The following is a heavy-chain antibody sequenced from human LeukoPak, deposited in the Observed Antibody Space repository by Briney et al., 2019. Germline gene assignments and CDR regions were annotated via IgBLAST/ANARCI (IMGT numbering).Heavy chain of an antibody. J-gene: IGHJ6*04. CDR3: AELGITMVGGV. D-gene: IGHD3-10*02. CDR2: ISSSSSYI. V-gene: IGHV3-21*01. Sequence: GGSLRLSCAASGFTFSSYSMNWVRQAPGKGLEWVSSISSSSSYIYYAGSVKGRFTISRDNAKNSLYLQMNSLRAEDTAVYYCAELGITMVGGVWGKGTTVTISS. CDR1: GFTFSSYS.